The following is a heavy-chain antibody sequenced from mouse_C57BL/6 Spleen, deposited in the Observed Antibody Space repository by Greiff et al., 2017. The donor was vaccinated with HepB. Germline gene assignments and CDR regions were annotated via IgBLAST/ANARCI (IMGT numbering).Heavy chain of an antibody. CDR2: IDPETGGT. V-gene: IGHV1-15*01. D-gene: IGHD1-1*01. CDR1: GYTFTDYE. J-gene: IGHJ4*01. Sequence: VQVVESGAELVRPGASVTLSCKASGYTFTDYEMHWVKQTPVHGLEWIGAIDPETGGTAYNQKFKGKAILTADKSSSTAYMELRSLTYEDSAGYYCTRGGDYGDYYAMDYWDQGTSVTVSS. CDR3: TRGGDYGDYYAMDY.